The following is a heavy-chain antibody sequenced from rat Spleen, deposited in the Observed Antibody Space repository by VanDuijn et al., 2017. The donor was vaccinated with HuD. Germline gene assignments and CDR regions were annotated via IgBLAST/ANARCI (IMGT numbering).Heavy chain of an antibody. D-gene: IGHD1-7*01. V-gene: IGHV2-47*01. Sequence: QVQLKESGPGLVQPSQTLSLTCTVSGFSLTSYAVHWVRQAPGRGLEWMGMIWGDGSTNYNSALKSRLSISRETSKSQVFLKMNNLQTEDTAMYFCAKPSYYGYPYWGQGVMVTVSS. CDR2: IWGDGST. CDR1: GFSLTSYA. J-gene: IGHJ2*01. CDR3: AKPSYYGYPY.